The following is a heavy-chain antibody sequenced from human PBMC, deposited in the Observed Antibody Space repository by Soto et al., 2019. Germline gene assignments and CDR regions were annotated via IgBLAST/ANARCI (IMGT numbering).Heavy chain of an antibody. D-gene: IGHD3-10*01. J-gene: IGHJ6*02. Sequence: SETLSLTCTVSGGSISSSSYYWGWIRQPPGKGLEWIGSIYYSGSTYYNPSLKSRVTISVDTSKNQFSLKLSSVTAADTAVYYCARSSITMGHGYYYGMDVWGQGTKVTVS. CDR3: ARSSITMGHGYYYGMDV. CDR2: IYYSGST. V-gene: IGHV4-39*01. CDR1: GGSISSSSYY.